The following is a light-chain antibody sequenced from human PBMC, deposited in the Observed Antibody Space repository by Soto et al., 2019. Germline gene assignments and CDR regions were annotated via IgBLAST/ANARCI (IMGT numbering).Light chain of an antibody. V-gene: IGLV1-51*01. Sequence: QSVLTQPPSVSAAPGQKVTISCSGSSSNIGNNYVSWYQQLPGTAPKLLIYDNNKRPSGIPDRFSGSKSGTSATLCITGLQTGDEADYYCGTWDSSLSAWVFGGGTKVTVL. CDR3: GTWDSSLSAWV. CDR1: SSNIGNNY. CDR2: DNN. J-gene: IGLJ3*02.